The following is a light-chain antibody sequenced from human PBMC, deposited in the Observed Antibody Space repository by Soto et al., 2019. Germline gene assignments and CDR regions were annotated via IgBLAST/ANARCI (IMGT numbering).Light chain of an antibody. J-gene: IGKJ1*01. CDR2: KAS. CDR3: QQYDGYSKS. Sequence: DIPLTQSPSTLSASVGDRVTITCRASQSVNTWVAWFQQKPGKAPKLLIYKASTLESGVPSRFNGSGSGTDFTLSITSLLPDDFAPYYCQQYDGYSKSFGQGTKLDI. V-gene: IGKV1-5*03. CDR1: QSVNTW.